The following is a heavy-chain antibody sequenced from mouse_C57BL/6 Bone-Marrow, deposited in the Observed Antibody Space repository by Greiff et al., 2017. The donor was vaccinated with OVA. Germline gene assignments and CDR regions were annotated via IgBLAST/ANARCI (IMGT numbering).Heavy chain of an antibody. D-gene: IGHD2-3*01. V-gene: IGHV1-69*01. CDR3: ARGGGYYEVWFAY. CDR2: IDPSDSYT. J-gene: IGHJ3*01. Sequence: VQLQQPGAELVMPGASVKLSCKASGYTFTSYWMHWVKQRPGQGLEWIGEIDPSDSYTNYNQKFKGKSTLTVDKSSSTAYMQLSSLTSEDSGVYYCARGGGYYEVWFAYWGQGTLVTVSA. CDR1: GYTFTSYW.